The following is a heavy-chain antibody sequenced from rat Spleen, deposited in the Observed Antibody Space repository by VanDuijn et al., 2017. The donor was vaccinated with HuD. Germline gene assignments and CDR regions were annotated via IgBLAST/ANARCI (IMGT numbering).Heavy chain of an antibody. V-gene: IGHV2-72*01. CDR3: ARHLRVASGVMDV. CDR1: GFSLTSYH. D-gene: IGHD1-11*01. J-gene: IGHJ2*01. CDR2: IWAGGGT. Sequence: QVQLKESGPGLVQPSQTLSLTCTVSGFSLTSYHVSWVRQPPGKSLVWMGTIWAGGGTNYNSAVQSRLSISRDTSKSQVFLKMNSLQPEDTGTYYCARHLRVASGVMDVWGQGVMVTVSS.